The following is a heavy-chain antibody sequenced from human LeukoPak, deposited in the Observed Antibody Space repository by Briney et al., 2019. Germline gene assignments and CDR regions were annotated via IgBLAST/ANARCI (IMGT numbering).Heavy chain of an antibody. CDR2: INWNGVRT. Sequence: RPGGSLRLSCAASGFTFDDYGMSWVRQGPGKGLEWVSGINWNGVRTGYADSVKGRFTVSRDDSKNTLYLQMNSLRGDDTAVYYCAKDGTSYYYIYYWGQGTLVTVSS. J-gene: IGHJ4*02. V-gene: IGHV3-20*04. D-gene: IGHD2/OR15-2a*01. CDR1: GFTFDDYG. CDR3: AKDGTSYYYIYY.